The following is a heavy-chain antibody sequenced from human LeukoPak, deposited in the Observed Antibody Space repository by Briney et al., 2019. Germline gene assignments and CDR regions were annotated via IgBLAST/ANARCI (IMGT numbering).Heavy chain of an antibody. CDR2: IYTSGST. V-gene: IGHV4-61*02. D-gene: IGHD2-8*01. CDR1: GDSISSGSYY. J-gene: IGHJ4*02. CDR3: ARLDIVLMVYAV. Sequence: SQTLSLTCTVSGDSISSGSYYWSWIRQPAGKGLEWIGRIYTSGSTNYNPSLKSRVTISVDTSKNQFSLKLSSVTAADTAVYYCARLDIVLMVYAVWGQGTLVTVSS.